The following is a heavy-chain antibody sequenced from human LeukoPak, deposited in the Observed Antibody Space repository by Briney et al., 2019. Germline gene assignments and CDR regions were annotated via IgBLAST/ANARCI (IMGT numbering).Heavy chain of an antibody. J-gene: IGHJ6*03. CDR2: ISAYNGDT. Sequence: GASVKVSCKASGYTFTSYGISGVRQAPGQGLEWVGWISAYNGDTRYAQNVQGRVTMTKDTSTSTAYMELRGLRSADTAVYYCARDPRIQLWSTYYHYMDVWGKGTTVTVS. CDR1: GYTFTSYG. V-gene: IGHV1-18*01. D-gene: IGHD5-18*01. CDR3: ARDPRIQLWSTYYHYMDV.